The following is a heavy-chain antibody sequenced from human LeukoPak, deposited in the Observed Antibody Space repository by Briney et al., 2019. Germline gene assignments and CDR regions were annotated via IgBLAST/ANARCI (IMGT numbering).Heavy chain of an antibody. V-gene: IGHV3-30*01. Sequence: GGSLRLSGAASGFTFSSYAMHWVRQAPGKGLEWVAVISYDGSNKYYADSVKGRFTISRDNSKNTLYLQMNSLRAEDTAVYYCARAISSSWSDFDYWGQGTLVTVSS. CDR3: ARAISSSWSDFDY. D-gene: IGHD6-13*01. J-gene: IGHJ4*02. CDR2: ISYDGSNK. CDR1: GFTFSSYA.